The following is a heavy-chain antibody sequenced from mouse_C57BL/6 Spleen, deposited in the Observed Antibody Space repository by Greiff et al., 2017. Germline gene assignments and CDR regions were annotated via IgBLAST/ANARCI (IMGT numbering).Heavy chain of an antibody. J-gene: IGHJ4*01. V-gene: IGHV1-80*01. D-gene: IGHD1-1*01. CDR3: ARSRYYGSSPYYYAMDY. CDR1: GYAFSSYW. CDR2: IYPGDGDT. Sequence: QVQLQQSGAELVKPGASVKISCKASGYAFSSYWMNWVKQRPGKGLEWIGQIYPGDGDTNYNGKFKGKATLTADKSSSTAHMQLSSLTSEDSAVYFCARSRYYGSSPYYYAMDYWGQGTSVTVSS.